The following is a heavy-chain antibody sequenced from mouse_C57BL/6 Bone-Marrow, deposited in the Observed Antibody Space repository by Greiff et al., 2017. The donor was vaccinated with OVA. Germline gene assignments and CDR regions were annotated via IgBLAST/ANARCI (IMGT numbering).Heavy chain of an antibody. CDR3: ARSYYYYGSSYDAMDY. D-gene: IGHD1-1*01. CDR2: INPNNGGT. J-gene: IGHJ4*01. Sequence: VQLQQSGPELVKPGASVKISCKASGYTFTDYYMNWVKQSHGKSLEWIGDINPNNGGTSYNQKFKGKATLTVDKSSSTAYMELRSLTSEDSAVYYCARSYYYYGSSYDAMDYWGQGTAVTVSA. CDR1: GYTFTDYY. V-gene: IGHV1-26*01.